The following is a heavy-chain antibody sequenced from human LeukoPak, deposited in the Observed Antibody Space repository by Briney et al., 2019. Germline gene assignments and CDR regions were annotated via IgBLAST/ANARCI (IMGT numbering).Heavy chain of an antibody. CDR1: GGSISSNY. Sequence: SETLSLTCTVSGGSISSNYWSWIRQPPGKGLEWIGYIYYSGSTNYNGESTNYNPSLNSRVTISGDTSKNQFSLKLTSVTAADTAVYFCARGEDFERYYLAYWGQGTLVTVSS. V-gene: IGHV4-59*01. CDR2: IYYSGSTNYNGEST. J-gene: IGHJ4*02. D-gene: IGHD3-9*01. CDR3: ARGEDFERYYLAY.